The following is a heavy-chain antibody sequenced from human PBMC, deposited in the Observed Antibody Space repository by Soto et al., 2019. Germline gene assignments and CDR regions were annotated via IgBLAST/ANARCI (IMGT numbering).Heavy chain of an antibody. J-gene: IGHJ4*02. CDR1: GGSFSGYY. V-gene: IGHV4-34*01. CDR3: AIRLGWLQHY. D-gene: IGHD2-21*01. Sequence: SETLSLTCAVYGGSFSGYYWSWIRQPPGKGLEWIGEINHSGSTNYNPSLKSRVTISVDTSKNQFSLNLTSVTAADTAVYFCAIRLGWLQHYWGQGIQVTVSS. CDR2: INHSGST.